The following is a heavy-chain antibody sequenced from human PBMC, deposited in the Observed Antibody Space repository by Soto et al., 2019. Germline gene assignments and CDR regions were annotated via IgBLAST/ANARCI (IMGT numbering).Heavy chain of an antibody. V-gene: IGHV5-10-1*01. J-gene: IGHJ5*02. CDR3: ASLCCRGDSCYSGSWFDP. Sequence: GDSLKISCKGSGYGFTSYWIRWVRQMPGKGLEWMGRIDPSDAYTNYSPSFQGHVTIAADKSISTAYLQWSSLKASDTAIDYCASLCCRGDSCYSGSWFDPWGQGTLVTVSS. CDR2: IDPSDAYT. CDR1: GYGFTSYW. D-gene: IGHD2-15*01.